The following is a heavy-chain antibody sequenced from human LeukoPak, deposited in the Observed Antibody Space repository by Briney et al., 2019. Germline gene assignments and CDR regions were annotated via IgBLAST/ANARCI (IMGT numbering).Heavy chain of an antibody. CDR3: AGSSSRRSD. J-gene: IGHJ4*02. D-gene: IGHD6-6*01. CDR2: IYTSEST. CDR1: GGSISSGSYY. Sequence: SQTLSLTCTVSGGSISSGSYYWSWIRQPAGKGLEWIGRIYTSESTNYNPSLKSRVTISVDTSKNQFSLKLSSVTAADTAVYYCAGSSSRRSDWGQGTLVTVSS. V-gene: IGHV4-61*02.